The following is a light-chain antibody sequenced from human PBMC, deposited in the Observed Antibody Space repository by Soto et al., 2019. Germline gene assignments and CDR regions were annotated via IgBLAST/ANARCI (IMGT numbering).Light chain of an antibody. CDR1: SSDFGGYNY. Sequence: QSVLTQPASVSGSPGQSITISCTGTSSDFGGYNYVSWYQQHPGKAPKLMIYEVSNRPSGVSNRSSGSKSGNTASLTISGLQAEDEADYYCSSYTSSTFYVFGTGTKVTVL. CDR3: SSYTSSTFYV. V-gene: IGLV2-14*01. J-gene: IGLJ1*01. CDR2: EVS.